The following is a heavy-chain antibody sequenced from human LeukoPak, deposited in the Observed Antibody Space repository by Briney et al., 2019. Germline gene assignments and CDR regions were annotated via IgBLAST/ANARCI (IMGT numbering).Heavy chain of an antibody. J-gene: IGHJ4*02. CDR3: VKIAARNNYFDY. Sequence: SETLSLTCTVSGGSISSGGYYWSWIRQHPGKGLEWIGYVNYIGSTNYNPSLKSRVTMSVDMSKNQFSLKLSSVTAADTAVYYCVKIAARNNYFDYWGQGTLVTVSS. CDR2: VNYIGST. V-gene: IGHV4-61*08. D-gene: IGHD6-6*01. CDR1: GGSISSGGYY.